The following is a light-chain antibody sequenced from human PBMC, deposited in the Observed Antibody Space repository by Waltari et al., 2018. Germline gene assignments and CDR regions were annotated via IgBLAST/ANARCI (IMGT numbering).Light chain of an antibody. CDR1: QSVSRN. Sequence: IVLTQSPATLSLSPGERATLSCRASQSVSRNLAWYQQRPGQAPRLLFYDASNRATGVPPRFSASGSGTDFTLTISSLKPEDFALYYCYTSRTFGQGTKLEIK. CDR2: DAS. J-gene: IGKJ2*02. CDR3: YTSRT. V-gene: IGKV3-11*01.